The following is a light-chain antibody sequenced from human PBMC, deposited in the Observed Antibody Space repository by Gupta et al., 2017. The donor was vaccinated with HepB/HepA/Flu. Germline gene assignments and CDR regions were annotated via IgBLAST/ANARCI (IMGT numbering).Light chain of an antibody. CDR3: ASHAGSPVV. J-gene: IGLJ2*01. CDR2: DVK. V-gene: IGLV2-11*01. CDR1: SSDVGPYNY. Sequence: QSALTQPRPVSSSPGPSATISCAGTSSDVGPYNYVSWFQQYPGKAPEFRNYDVKKGPAGVPHRFSGSKSGNTAYLTISGHQEEEEADYYCASHAGSPVVFGGGTKVTVL.